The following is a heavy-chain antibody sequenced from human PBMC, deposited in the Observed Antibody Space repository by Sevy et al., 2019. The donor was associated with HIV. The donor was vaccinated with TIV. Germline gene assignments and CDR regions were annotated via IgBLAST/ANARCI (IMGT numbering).Heavy chain of an antibody. CDR3: ARGQWEHPF. D-gene: IGHD1-26*01. V-gene: IGHV4-34*01. CDR1: GGSFSGYY. J-gene: IGHJ4*02. Sequence: SETLSLTCAVYGGSFSGYYWTWIRQPPGKGREGIGEIMPGGITNYNPSLKSRVTISIDTSKYQFSLKVKSVTAADTAIYYCARGQWEHPFWGQGTQVTVSS. CDR2: IMPGGIT.